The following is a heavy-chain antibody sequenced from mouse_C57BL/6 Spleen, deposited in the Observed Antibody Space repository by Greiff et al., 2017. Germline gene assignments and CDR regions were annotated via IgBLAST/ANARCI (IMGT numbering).Heavy chain of an antibody. J-gene: IGHJ4*01. Sequence: EVKLMESGPGLVKPSQSLSLTCSVTGYSITSGYYWNWIRQFPGNKLEWMCYISYDGSNNYNPSLKNRISITRDTSKNQFFLKLNSVTTEDTATYYCARALDGDYWGEGTSVTVSS. D-gene: IGHD2-3*01. CDR3: ARALDGDY. V-gene: IGHV3-6*01. CDR1: GYSITSGYY. CDR2: ISYDGSN.